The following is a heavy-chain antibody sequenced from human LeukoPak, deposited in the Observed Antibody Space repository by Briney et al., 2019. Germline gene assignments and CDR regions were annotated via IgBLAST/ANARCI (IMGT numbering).Heavy chain of an antibody. CDR2: INHSGST. V-gene: IGHV4-34*01. D-gene: IGHD3-3*01. CDR1: GGSFSGYY. CDR3: ARGYPDFWSGFPYYYYMDV. Sequence: SETLSLTCAVYGGSFSGYYWSWIRQPPGKGLEWIGEINHSGSTNYNPSLKSRVTISVDTSKNQSSLKLSSVTAADTAVYYCARGYPDFWSGFPYYYYMDVWGKGTTVTVSS. J-gene: IGHJ6*03.